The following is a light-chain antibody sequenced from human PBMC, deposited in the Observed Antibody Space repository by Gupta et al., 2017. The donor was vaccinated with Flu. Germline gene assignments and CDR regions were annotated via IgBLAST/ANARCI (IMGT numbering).Light chain of an antibody. CDR2: DAS. CDR1: QDISNY. V-gene: IGKV1-33*01. Sequence: DIQMTQSPSSLSASVGDRVTITCQASQDISNYLNWYQQKPGKAPKLLIYDASNLETGVPSRFSGSGSGTDFTFTISSLQPEDIATYYCQQDDNLPPHFGQGTKLEIK. CDR3: QQDDNLPPH. J-gene: IGKJ2*01.